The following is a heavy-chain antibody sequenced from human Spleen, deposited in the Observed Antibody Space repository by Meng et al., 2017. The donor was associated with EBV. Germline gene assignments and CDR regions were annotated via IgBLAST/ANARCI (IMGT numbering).Heavy chain of an antibody. Sequence: QVQLVQSGAEVKRPXASVTVSCKASGYTFTSYAMHWVRQAPGQRLEWMGWINAGNGNTKYSQNFQGRVTITWDTSASTAYMELSSLRSEDTAVYYCAREGEVGATVYFDDWGQGTLVTVSS. CDR2: INAGNGNT. V-gene: IGHV1-3*01. CDR1: GYTFTSYA. D-gene: IGHD1-26*01. J-gene: IGHJ4*02. CDR3: AREGEVGATVYFDD.